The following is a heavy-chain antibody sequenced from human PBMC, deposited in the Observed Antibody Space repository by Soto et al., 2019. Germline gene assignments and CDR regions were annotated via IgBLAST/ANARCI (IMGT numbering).Heavy chain of an antibody. Sequence: SETLSLTCTVSGGSISNYFWSWIRQSPGKGLDWIGCIYYTGTANYNPSLKSRVSISIDTSKNQFSLRLNSVTAADTAVYYCARRPEYYNWFDPWGQGTLVTVSS. CDR2: IYYTGTA. CDR1: GGSISNYF. J-gene: IGHJ5*02. CDR3: ARRPEYYNWFDP. D-gene: IGHD2-2*01. V-gene: IGHV4-59*08.